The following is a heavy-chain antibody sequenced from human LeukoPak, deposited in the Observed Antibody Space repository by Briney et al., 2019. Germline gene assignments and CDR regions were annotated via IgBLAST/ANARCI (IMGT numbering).Heavy chain of an antibody. CDR2: INEDGSTT. CDR1: GFTFRSYW. V-gene: IGHV3-7*01. D-gene: IGHD2-15*01. CDR3: ARDATRGGDFDS. J-gene: IGHJ4*02. Sequence: GGSLRLSCAASGFTFRSYWMGWVRQTPGRGLEWLANINEDGSTTYYVDSVRGRFTISRNNADNSLYLQMNGLRAEDTAVYYCARDATRGGDFDSWGQGTLVTVSS.